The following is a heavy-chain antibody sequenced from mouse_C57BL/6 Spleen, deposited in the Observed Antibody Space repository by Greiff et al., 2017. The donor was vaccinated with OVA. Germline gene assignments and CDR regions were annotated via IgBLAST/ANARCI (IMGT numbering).Heavy chain of an antibody. Sequence: VQLKESGPELVKPGASVKMSCKASGYTFTDYNMHWVKQSHGKSLEWIGYINPNNGGTSYNQKFKGKATLTVNKSSSTAYLELRSLTSEDSAVYYCARSWGVTTGYFDCWGQGTTLTVSS. J-gene: IGHJ2*01. CDR3: ARSWGVTTGYFDC. CDR1: GYTFTDYN. V-gene: IGHV1-22*01. CDR2: INPNNGGT. D-gene: IGHD2-2*01.